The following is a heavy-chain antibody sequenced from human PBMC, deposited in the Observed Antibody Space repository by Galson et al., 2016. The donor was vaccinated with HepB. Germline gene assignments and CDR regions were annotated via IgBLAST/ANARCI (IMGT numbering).Heavy chain of an antibody. CDR2: INYSGRT. J-gene: IGHJ4*02. Sequence: SETLSLTCTVSGGSISSSSYYWAWIRQPPGKGLEWIGFINYSGRTYYSPSLKSRVTISVDTSKNRFSLRLSSVTAADTAIYYCARLGFGSYHYFFDYWGQGTLVTVSS. CDR3: ARLGFGSYHYFFDY. D-gene: IGHD1-26*01. CDR1: GGSISSSSYY. V-gene: IGHV4-39*01.